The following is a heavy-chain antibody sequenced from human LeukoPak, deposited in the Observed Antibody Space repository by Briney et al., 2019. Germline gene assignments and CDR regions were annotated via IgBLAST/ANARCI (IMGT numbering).Heavy chain of an antibody. Sequence: PGGSLRLSCAGSGFTFRTYDMSWVRQPPGKGREWVSGISGGGYGSYYADSVKGRFTIPRDNPKNTVYLEMNTLTAEDTAVYFCAKGPGKLALGWYFDLWGRGTLVTVSS. CDR1: GFTFRTYD. D-gene: IGHD1-1*01. J-gene: IGHJ2*01. V-gene: IGHV3-23*01. CDR2: ISGGGYGS. CDR3: AKGPGKLALGWYFDL.